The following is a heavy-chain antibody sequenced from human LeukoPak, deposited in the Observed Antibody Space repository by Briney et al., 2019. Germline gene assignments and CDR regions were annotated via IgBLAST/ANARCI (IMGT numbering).Heavy chain of an antibody. CDR2: ISPSGDIT. D-gene: IGHD5-12*01. V-gene: IGHV3-23*01. CDR1: GFTFSSHG. J-gene: IGHJ4*02. Sequence: GGSLRLSCAAYGFTFSSHGMDWVRQAPGKGLEWVSGISPSGDITYYADSVKGRFTISRDNSKNTLYLEVIRLTPEDSAVYYCAKDGAWLRFGEWSQGTLVTVSS. CDR3: AKDGAWLRFGE.